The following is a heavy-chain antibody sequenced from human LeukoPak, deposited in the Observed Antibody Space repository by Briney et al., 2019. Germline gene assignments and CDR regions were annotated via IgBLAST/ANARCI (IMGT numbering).Heavy chain of an antibody. J-gene: IGHJ4*02. CDR3: ARDLSSTSNWEFDY. CDR1: GYTFTGYF. Sequence: ASVKVSCKASGYTFTGYFIHWVRQAPGQGPEWMRRMNGNSGVTMYAQTLQDRVTMTRDTSISTAYMELSRLTSDDTAVYYCARDLSSTSNWEFDYWGQGTLVTVSS. V-gene: IGHV1-2*06. CDR2: MNGNSGVT. D-gene: IGHD7-27*01.